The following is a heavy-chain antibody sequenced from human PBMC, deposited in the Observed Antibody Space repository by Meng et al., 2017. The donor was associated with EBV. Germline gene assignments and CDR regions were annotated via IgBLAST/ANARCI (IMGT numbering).Heavy chain of an antibody. J-gene: IGHJ4*02. Sequence: EVQLVEAGGGLVQPGGSRKLSGAASGFTFSGSAMHWVRQASGKGLEWVGRIRSKANSYATAYAASVKGRFTISRDDSKNTAYLQMNSLKTEDTAVYYCTRLDGSYIYYWGQGTLVTVSS. CDR2: IRSKANSYAT. D-gene: IGHD1-26*01. CDR1: GFTFSGSA. V-gene: IGHV3-73*02. CDR3: TRLDGSYIYY.